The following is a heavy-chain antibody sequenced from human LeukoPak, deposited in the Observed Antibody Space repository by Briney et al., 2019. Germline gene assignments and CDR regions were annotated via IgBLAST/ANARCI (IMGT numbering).Heavy chain of an antibody. D-gene: IGHD5-12*01. Sequence: SETLSLTCTVSGGSISSGSYYWSWLRQPAGKGLEWIGRIYHSGSTYYNPSLKSRVTISVDTSKNQFSLKLNSVTAADTAVYYCATLGQRSHYWGQGTLVTVSS. CDR1: GGSISSGSYY. V-gene: IGHV4-61*02. CDR2: IYHSGST. CDR3: ATLGQRSHY. J-gene: IGHJ4*02.